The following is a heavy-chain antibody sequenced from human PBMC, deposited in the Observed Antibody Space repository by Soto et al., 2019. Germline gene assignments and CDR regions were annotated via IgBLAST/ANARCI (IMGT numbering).Heavy chain of an antibody. CDR2: IFSNDEK. D-gene: IGHD2-15*01. Sequence: SGPPLVNPTDTLTLTCTVSGFSLSNARMVVSWIRQPPGKALEWLAHIFSNDEKSYSTSLKSRLTISKDTSKSQVVLTMTNMDPVDTATYYCARISFGGPTYYYGMDVWGQGTTVTVSS. V-gene: IGHV2-26*01. CDR3: ARISFGGPTYYYGMDV. CDR1: GFSLSNARMV. J-gene: IGHJ6*02.